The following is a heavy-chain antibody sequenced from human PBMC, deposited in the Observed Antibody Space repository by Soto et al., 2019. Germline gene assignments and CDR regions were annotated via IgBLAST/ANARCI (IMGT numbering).Heavy chain of an antibody. Sequence: GGSLRLSCAASGFTFSSYAMSWVRQAPGKGLEWVSAISGSGGSTYYADSVKGRFTISRDNSKNTLYLQMNSLRAEDTAVYYCANDLFREYSSSSYYYYYYGMDVWGQGTTVTVSS. J-gene: IGHJ6*02. CDR3: ANDLFREYSSSSYYYYYYGMDV. CDR2: ISGSGGST. CDR1: GFTFSSYA. V-gene: IGHV3-23*01. D-gene: IGHD6-6*01.